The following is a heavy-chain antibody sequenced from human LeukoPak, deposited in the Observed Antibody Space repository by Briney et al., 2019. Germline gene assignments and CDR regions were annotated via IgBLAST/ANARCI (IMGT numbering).Heavy chain of an antibody. J-gene: IGHJ4*02. CDR1: GHTLTELS. V-gene: IGHV1-24*01. CDR3: ATRGYSYGYPDY. CDR2: FDPEDGET. D-gene: IGHD5-18*01. Sequence: ASVKVSCKVSGHTLTELSMHWVRQAPGKGLEWMGGFDPEDGETIYAQKFQGRVTMTEDTSTDTAYMELSSLRSEDTAVYYCATRGYSYGYPDYWGQGTLVTVSS.